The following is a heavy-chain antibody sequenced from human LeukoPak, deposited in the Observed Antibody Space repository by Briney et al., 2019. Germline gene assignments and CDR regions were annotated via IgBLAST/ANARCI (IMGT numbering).Heavy chain of an antibody. J-gene: IGHJ5*02. V-gene: IGHV3-15*01. CDR3: TSHAAFDP. CDR1: GFTFNNAW. CDR2: IKSKNVGGTT. Sequence: GSLRLSCAASGFTFNNAWMNWVRQAPGKGLEWVGRIKSKNVGGTTDYAAPVKGRFTISRDDSKNTVYLQMNSLKIEDTAVYYCTSHAAFDPWGQGTLVTVSS.